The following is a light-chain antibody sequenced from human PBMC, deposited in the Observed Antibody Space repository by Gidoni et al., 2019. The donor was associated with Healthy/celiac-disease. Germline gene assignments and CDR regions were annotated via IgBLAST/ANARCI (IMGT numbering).Light chain of an antibody. CDR1: PDISNY. J-gene: IGKJ2*01. CDR3: QQYDNLPYT. Sequence: IQMTQSPSSLSASVGDIVTITCQASPDISNYLNWYQQKPGKAPKLLIYDASNLETGVPSRFSGSGSRTDFTFTISSLQPEDIATYYCQQYDNLPYTFGQGTKLEIK. CDR2: DAS. V-gene: IGKV1-33*01.